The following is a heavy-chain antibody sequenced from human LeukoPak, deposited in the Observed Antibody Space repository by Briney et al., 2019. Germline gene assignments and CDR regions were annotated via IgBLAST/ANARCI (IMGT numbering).Heavy chain of an antibody. CDR1: GFTFSSYG. V-gene: IGHV3-30*02. CDR3: AKDRVVPAANYFDY. D-gene: IGHD2-2*01. CDR2: IRYDGSNK. J-gene: IGHJ4*02. Sequence: GGSLRLSCAASGFTFSSYGMHWVRQAPGKGLEWVAFIRYDGSNKYYADSVKGRFTISRDNSKNTLYLQMNSLRAEDAAVYYCAKDRVVPAANYFDYWGQGTLVTVSS.